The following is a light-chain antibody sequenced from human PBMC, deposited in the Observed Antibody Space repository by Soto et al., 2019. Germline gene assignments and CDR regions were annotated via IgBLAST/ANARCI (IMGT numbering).Light chain of an antibody. J-gene: IGKJ1*01. V-gene: IGKV3-20*01. CDR1: QSVSSSY. CDR2: AAS. CDR3: QQYGSCPWT. Sequence: EIVLTQSPGTLSLSPGERATLSCRASQSVSSSYLAWYQQKPGQAPRLLIYAASSRATGIPDRFSGSGSGTDFTLTISRLEPEDFAVYYCQQYGSCPWTFGQGTKVEIK.